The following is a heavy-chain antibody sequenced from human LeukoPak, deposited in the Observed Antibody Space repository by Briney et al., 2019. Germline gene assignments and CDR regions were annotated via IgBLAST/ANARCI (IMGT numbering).Heavy chain of an antibody. Sequence: ASVKVSCKASGYTFTSYYMHWVRQAPGQGLEWMGIINPSDGSTSYARTFQGRVTMTRETSTSTGYMELSSLRSEETAVYYCARTTVTTEPRFDPWGQGTLVTVSS. J-gene: IGHJ5*02. CDR3: ARTTVTTEPRFDP. V-gene: IGHV1-46*03. CDR1: GYTFTSYY. CDR2: INPSDGST. D-gene: IGHD4-11*01.